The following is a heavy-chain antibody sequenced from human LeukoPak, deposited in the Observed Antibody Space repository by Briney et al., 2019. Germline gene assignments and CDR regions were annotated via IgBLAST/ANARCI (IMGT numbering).Heavy chain of an antibody. Sequence: PGGSLRLSCAASGFTFSSYGMHWVRQAPGKGLEWVAVIRYDGSNKFYADSVKGRFTISRDNSKNTLYLQMNSLRAEDTAVYYCARGHGLEMATVRLYYYGMAVWGQGTAVTVSS. CDR1: GFTFSSYG. V-gene: IGHV3-30*02. D-gene: IGHD5-24*01. CDR2: IRYDGSNK. J-gene: IGHJ6*02. CDR3: ARGHGLEMATVRLYYYGMAV.